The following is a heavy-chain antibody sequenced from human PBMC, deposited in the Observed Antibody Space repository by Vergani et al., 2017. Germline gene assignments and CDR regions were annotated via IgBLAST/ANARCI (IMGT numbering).Heavy chain of an antibody. Sequence: QVQLVQSGAEVKKPGSSVKVSCKASGGTFSSYAISWVRQAPGQGLEWMGWISAYNGNTNYAQKLQGRVTMTTDTSTSTAYMELRSLRSDDTAVYYCARDVVVAAHYGMDVWGQGTTVTVSS. J-gene: IGHJ6*02. CDR1: GGTFSSYA. D-gene: IGHD2-15*01. V-gene: IGHV1-18*01. CDR3: ARDVVVAAHYGMDV. CDR2: ISAYNGNT.